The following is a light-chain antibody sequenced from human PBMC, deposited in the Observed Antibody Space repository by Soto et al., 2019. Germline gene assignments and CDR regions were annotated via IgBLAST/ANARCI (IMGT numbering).Light chain of an antibody. CDR3: QQYDSLPPIT. J-gene: IGKJ4*01. V-gene: IGKV3-20*01. CDR1: QSVGSTY. CDR2: GTS. Sequence: EIVLTQSPGTLSLPPGERATLSCRASQSVGSTYLAWYQQKPGQAPRLLIYGTSNRATGIPDRFSGSGSGTDFTLTISRLEPEDVAVYYCQQYDSLPPITFGGGTKVEIK.